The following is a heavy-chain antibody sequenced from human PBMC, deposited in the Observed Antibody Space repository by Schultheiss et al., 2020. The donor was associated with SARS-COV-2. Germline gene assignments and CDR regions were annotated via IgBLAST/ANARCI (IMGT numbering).Heavy chain of an antibody. CDR1: GYTFTSYD. J-gene: IGHJ3*02. D-gene: IGHD3-22*01. Sequence: ASVKVSCKASGYTFTSYDINWVRQATGQGLEWMGWMNPNSGNTGYAQKFQGRVTMTEDTSTDTAYMELSSLRSEDTAVYYCARGLELGMVVDSFDIWGQGTIFTVSS. V-gene: IGHV1-8*01. CDR2: MNPNSGNT. CDR3: ARGLELGMVVDSFDI.